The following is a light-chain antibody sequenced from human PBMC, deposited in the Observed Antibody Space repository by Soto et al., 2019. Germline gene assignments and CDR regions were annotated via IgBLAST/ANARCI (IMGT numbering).Light chain of an antibody. CDR2: KAS. CDR3: QQYNSFSYT. Sequence: DIQMTQSPSTLSASVGDRVTITCRASQSISSWLAWYQQKPGKATKLLIYKASSLESGVPSRFSCSGSGTEFTLTISSLQPDDFATYYCQQYNSFSYTFGQGTKLEIK. CDR1: QSISSW. J-gene: IGKJ2*01. V-gene: IGKV1-5*03.